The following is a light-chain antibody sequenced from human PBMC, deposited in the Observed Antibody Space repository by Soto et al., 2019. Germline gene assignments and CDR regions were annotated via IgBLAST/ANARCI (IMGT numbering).Light chain of an antibody. CDR1: QSVSSY. CDR3: QQRSNWPPVT. V-gene: IGKV3-11*01. Sequence: VLTQSPVTLSLSPGERATLSCRASQSVSSYLAWYQQKPGQAPRLLIYDASDRATGIPARFSGSGSGTDLTLTISSLDPEDFAVYYCQQRSNWPPVTFGGGTKVDI. J-gene: IGKJ4*01. CDR2: DAS.